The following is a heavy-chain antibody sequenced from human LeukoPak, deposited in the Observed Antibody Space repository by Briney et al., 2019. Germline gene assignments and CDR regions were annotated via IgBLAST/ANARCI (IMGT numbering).Heavy chain of an antibody. CDR3: ARGLAISSSMIVVVIKRTSRWFDP. V-gene: IGHV4-34*01. Sequence: SETLSLTCAVYGGSFSGYYWSWIRQPPGKGLEWIGEINHSGSTNYNPSLKSQVTISVDTSKNQFSLKLSSVTAADTAVYYCARGLAISSSMIVVVIKRTSRWFDPWGQGTLVTVSS. CDR2: INHSGST. CDR1: GGSFSGYY. D-gene: IGHD3-22*01. J-gene: IGHJ5*02.